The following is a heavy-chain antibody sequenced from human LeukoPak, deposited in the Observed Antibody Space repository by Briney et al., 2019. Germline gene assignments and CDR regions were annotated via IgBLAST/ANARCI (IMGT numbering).Heavy chain of an antibody. J-gene: IGHJ4*02. D-gene: IGHD1-26*01. V-gene: IGHV3-48*03. CDR2: ISSSGSTT. CDR3: ANLVGTTPY. Sequence: GRSLRRSYAASGFTFSSPEVDWVRQDRGKGLEWVSYISSSGSTTHYSDSVKGRFTISRDNAKNSLYLQMNSLRVEDTAVYYCANLVGTTPYWGQGTLVTVSS. CDR1: GFTFSSPE.